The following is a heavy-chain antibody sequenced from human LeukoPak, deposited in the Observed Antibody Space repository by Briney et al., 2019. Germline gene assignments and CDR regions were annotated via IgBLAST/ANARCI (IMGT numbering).Heavy chain of an antibody. Sequence: DPSETLSLTCAVYGGSFSGYYWSWIRQPPGKGLEWLGEINHSGSTNYNPSLKSRVTISVGTSKNQFSLKLSSVTAADTAVYYCARGLNNRKSGRRFDVFEIWGQGTMVTVSS. CDR2: INHSGST. J-gene: IGHJ3*02. CDR1: GGSFSGYY. V-gene: IGHV4-34*01. D-gene: IGHD1-14*01. CDR3: ARGLNNRKSGRRFDVFEI.